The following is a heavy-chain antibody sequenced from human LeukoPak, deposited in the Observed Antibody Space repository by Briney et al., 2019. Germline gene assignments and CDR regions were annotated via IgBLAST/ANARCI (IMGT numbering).Heavy chain of an antibody. J-gene: IGHJ4*02. CDR3: ARDPSEWELLN. CDR2: INNDGSST. CDR1: GFFFSSFW. Sequence: GGSLRLSCGASGFFFSSFWMHWVRQAPGKGLVWVARINNDGSSTSYADSVKGRFSISRDNAKNTLYLQMSNLRVEDTAVYYCARDPSEWELLNWGQRTLVTVSS. D-gene: IGHD1-26*01. V-gene: IGHV3-74*01.